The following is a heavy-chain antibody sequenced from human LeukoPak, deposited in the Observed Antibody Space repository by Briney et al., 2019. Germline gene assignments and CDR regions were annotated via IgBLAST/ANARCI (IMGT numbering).Heavy chain of an antibody. CDR1: GGTFSSYA. D-gene: IGHD5-24*01. CDR2: IIPIFGTA. V-gene: IGHV1-69*05. Sequence: GASVKVSCKASGGTFSSYAISWVRQAPGQGLEWMGRIIPIFGTASYAQKFQGRVTITTDESTSTAYMELSSLRSEDTAVYYCAREAWEAFPVEMATVYFDYWGQGTLVTVSS. CDR3: AREAWEAFPVEMATVYFDY. J-gene: IGHJ4*02.